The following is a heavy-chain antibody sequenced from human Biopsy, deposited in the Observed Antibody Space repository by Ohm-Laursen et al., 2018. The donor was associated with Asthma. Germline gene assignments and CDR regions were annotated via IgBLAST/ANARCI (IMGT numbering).Heavy chain of an antibody. CDR1: GYNFISFV. Sequence: ASVKVSCKASGYNFISFVIHWVRQAPGQRFEWMGWVNTGNGDTKYSQKFQGRVTITRDTSASTAYMELRSLRSEDTATYYCARTYYDFLTGQVKDVFGVWGQGTMVTVSS. D-gene: IGHD3-9*01. V-gene: IGHV1-3*04. J-gene: IGHJ3*01. CDR3: ARTYYDFLTGQVKDVFGV. CDR2: VNTGNGDT.